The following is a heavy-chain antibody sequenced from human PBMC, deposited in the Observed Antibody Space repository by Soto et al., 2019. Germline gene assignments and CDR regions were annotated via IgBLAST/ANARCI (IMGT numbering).Heavy chain of an antibody. CDR1: SVAISSDAYY. V-gene: IGHV4-31*03. Sequence: PPKTPSPTCTVSSVAISSDAYYLNGVRHHPGKGLEWIGYIYYSGSTYYNPSLKSRVTISVDTSKNQFSLKLSSVTAADTAVYYCARGNCSGGSCDPFDPWGEGTLVTVSS. D-gene: IGHD2-15*01. CDR2: IYYSGST. CDR3: ARGNCSGGSCDPFDP. J-gene: IGHJ5*02.